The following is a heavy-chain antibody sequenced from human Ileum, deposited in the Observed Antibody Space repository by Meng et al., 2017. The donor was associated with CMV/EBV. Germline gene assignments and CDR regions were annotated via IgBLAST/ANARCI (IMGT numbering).Heavy chain of an antibody. Sequence: GGTFSRYAISWGRQAPGQGLEWMGGIIPIFGTANYAQKFKGRVTITTDESTSTAYMELSSLRSEDTAVYYCARVARELQPNLYYFDYWGQGTLVTVSS. CDR3: ARVARELQPNLYYFDY. V-gene: IGHV1-69*05. D-gene: IGHD1-7*01. CDR1: GGTFSRYA. CDR2: IIPIFGTA. J-gene: IGHJ4*02.